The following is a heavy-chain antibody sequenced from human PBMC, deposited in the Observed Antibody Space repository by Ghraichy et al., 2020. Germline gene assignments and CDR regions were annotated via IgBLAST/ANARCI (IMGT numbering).Heavy chain of an antibody. D-gene: IGHD3-3*01. V-gene: IGHV1-2*02. Sequence: ASVKVSCKASGYTFTGYYMHWVRQAPGQGLEWMGWINPNSGGTNYAQKFQGRVTMTRDTSISTAYMELSRLRSDDTAVYYCARVAYDFWSGYIDYWGQGTLVTVSS. CDR2: INPNSGGT. CDR1: GYTFTGYY. J-gene: IGHJ4*02. CDR3: ARVAYDFWSGYIDY.